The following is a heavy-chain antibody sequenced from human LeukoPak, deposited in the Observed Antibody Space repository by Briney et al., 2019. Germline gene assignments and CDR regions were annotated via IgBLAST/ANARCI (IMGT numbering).Heavy chain of an antibody. CDR1: GGSISSHY. J-gene: IGHJ3*02. CDR3: ARDPYWDDAFDI. Sequence: KASETLSLTCSVSGGSISSHYWSWIRQPPGKGLEWIGYIYYSGSTNYNPSLKSRVTISVDTSKNQFSLKLSSVTAADTAVYYCARDPYWDDAFDIWGQGTMVTVSS. CDR2: IYYSGST. V-gene: IGHV4-59*11. D-gene: IGHD2-8*02.